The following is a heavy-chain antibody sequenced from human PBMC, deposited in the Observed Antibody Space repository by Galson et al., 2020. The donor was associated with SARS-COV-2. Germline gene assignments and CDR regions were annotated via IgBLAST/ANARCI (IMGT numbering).Heavy chain of an antibody. V-gene: IGHV3-73*01. Sequence: TGGSLRLSCAASGFTFSGSAMHWVRQASGKGLEWVGRIRSKANSYATAYAASVKGRFTISSDDSKNTAYLQMNSLKTEDTAVYYCTRSTFHYDMLTGCGDYYYGMDVWGQGTTVTVSS. CDR1: GFTFSGSA. J-gene: IGHJ6*02. D-gene: IGHD3-9*01. CDR3: TRSTFHYDMLTGCGDYYYGMDV. CDR2: IRSKANSYAT.